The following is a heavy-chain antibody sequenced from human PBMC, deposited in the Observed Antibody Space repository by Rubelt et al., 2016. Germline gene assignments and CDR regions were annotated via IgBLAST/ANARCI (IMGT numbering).Heavy chain of an antibody. CDR1: GFVFGNFN. CDR2: IKYDGTDK. Sequence: QVHLVESGGGVVQPGRSLRLSCAASGFVFGNFNMHWVRHTPGKGLEWVAVIKYDGTDKFYADSMKGRLSISGDNAKNTLDLQMDSLRDEDTGIYYCAKDDYGMDIWGQGTTVSVSS. V-gene: IGHV3-33*06. J-gene: IGHJ6*02. CDR3: AKDDYGMDI.